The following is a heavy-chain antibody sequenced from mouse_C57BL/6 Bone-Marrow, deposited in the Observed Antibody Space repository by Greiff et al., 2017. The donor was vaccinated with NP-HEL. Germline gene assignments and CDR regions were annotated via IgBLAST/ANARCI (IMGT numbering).Heavy chain of an antibody. Sequence: VQLVASGPGLVQPSQSLSITCPVSGFPLTSYCVQWVRQSPGKGLEWLGVILSCGISDYNADFISRLSISKDNSKSQVFFKMNSLQADDTAIYYCARNLDPVVASFDYWGQGTTLTVSS. CDR2: ILSCGIS. CDR3: ARNLDPVVASFDY. CDR1: GFPLTSYC. D-gene: IGHD1-1*01. V-gene: IGHV2-2*01. J-gene: IGHJ2*01.